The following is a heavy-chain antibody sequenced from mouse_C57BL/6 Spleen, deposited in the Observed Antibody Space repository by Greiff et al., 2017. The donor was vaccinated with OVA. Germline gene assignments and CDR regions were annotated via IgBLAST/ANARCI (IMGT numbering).Heavy chain of an antibody. V-gene: IGHV14-2*01. CDR3: AGGHYYGSSYAGFAY. CDR1: GFNIKDYY. D-gene: IGHD1-1*01. CDR2: IDPEDGET. Sequence: EVKLQESGAELVKPGASVKLSCTASGFNIKDYYMHWVKQRTEQGLEWIGRIDPEDGETKYAPKFQGKAPITADTSSNTAYLQLSSLTSEDTAVYYCAGGHYYGSSYAGFAYWGQGTLVTVSA. J-gene: IGHJ3*01.